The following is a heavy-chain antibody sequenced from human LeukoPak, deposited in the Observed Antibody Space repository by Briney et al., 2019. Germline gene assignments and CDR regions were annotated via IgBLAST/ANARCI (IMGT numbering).Heavy chain of an antibody. Sequence: GGSLRLSCAASGFTVSSNYMSWVRQAPGKGLEWVSVIYSGGSTYYADSVKGRFTISRDNSKNTLYLRMNSLRAEDTAVYYCARDLVPYSGAFDIWGQGTMVTVSS. CDR3: ARDLVPYSGAFDI. CDR1: GFTVSSNY. V-gene: IGHV3-53*01. D-gene: IGHD5-12*01. J-gene: IGHJ3*02. CDR2: IYSGGST.